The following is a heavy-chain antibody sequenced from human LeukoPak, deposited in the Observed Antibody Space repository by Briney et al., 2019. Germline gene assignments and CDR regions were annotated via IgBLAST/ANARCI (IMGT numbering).Heavy chain of an antibody. V-gene: IGHV3-66*01. Sequence: GSLRLSCAASGFTFSSYAMSWVRQAPGKGLEWVSVIYSGGSTYYADSVKGRFTISRDNSKNTLYLQMNSLRAEDTAVYYCVKRWYDFWSGYDDYWGQGTLVTVSS. J-gene: IGHJ4*02. CDR2: IYSGGST. D-gene: IGHD3-3*01. CDR1: GFTFSSYA. CDR3: VKRWYDFWSGYDDY.